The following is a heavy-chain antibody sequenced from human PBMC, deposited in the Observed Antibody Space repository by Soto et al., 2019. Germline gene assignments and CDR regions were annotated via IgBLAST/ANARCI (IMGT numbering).Heavy chain of an antibody. J-gene: IGHJ4*02. D-gene: IGHD2-2*01. CDR3: ARGPHVGISTS. Sequence: EVQLVESGGGLIQPGGSLRLSCAASGFNVSSNYMSWVRQAPGKGLEWLSVIYSGGSTYYAESVKGRFTISRDNSKNTLNLQMNALRVEYTAVYYCARGPHVGISTSWGQGTLVTVSS. V-gene: IGHV3-53*01. CDR2: IYSGGST. CDR1: GFNVSSNY.